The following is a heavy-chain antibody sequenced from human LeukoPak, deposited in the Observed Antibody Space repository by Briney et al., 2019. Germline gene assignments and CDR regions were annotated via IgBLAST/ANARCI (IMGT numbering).Heavy chain of an antibody. J-gene: IGHJ3*02. V-gene: IGHV4-38-2*02. CDR2: IYHSGST. Sequence: PSETLSLTCTVSGYSISSGYYWGWIRQPPGKGLDWIGSIYHSGSTYYNASLKSRVTISVDTSKNQFSLKLSSVTAADTAVYYCARRANSGSTKGAFDIWGQGTMVTVSS. D-gene: IGHD1-26*01. CDR1: GYSISSGYY. CDR3: ARRANSGSTKGAFDI.